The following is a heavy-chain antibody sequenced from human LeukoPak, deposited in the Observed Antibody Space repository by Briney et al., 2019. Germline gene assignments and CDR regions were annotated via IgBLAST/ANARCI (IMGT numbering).Heavy chain of an antibody. V-gene: IGHV3-21*01. Sequence: GGSLRLSCAASGFIFSSYSMNWVRQAPGKGLEWVSSISSSSSYTHYGDSVKGRFTISRDNAKNSLYLQMNSLRAEDTAVYFCARGPQKYCSSSSCYSDYWGQGTLVTVSS. CDR3: ARGPQKYCSSSSCYSDY. CDR2: ISSSSSYT. D-gene: IGHD2-2*01. CDR1: GFIFSSYS. J-gene: IGHJ4*02.